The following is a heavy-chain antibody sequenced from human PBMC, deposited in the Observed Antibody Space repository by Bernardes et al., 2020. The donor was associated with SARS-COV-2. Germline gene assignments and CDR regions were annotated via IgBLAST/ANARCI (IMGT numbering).Heavy chain of an antibody. CDR3: AKDKGGGSTEPSDY. CDR1: GFTFSSYA. CDR2: ISGSGGST. Sequence: GGSLRLSCAASGFTFSSYAMSWVRQAPGKGLEWVSAISGSGGSTYYADSVKGRFTISRDISKSTLYLQMNGLRAEDTALYYCAKDKGGGSTEPSDYWGQGTLVIVSS. D-gene: IGHD2-15*01. V-gene: IGHV3-23*01. J-gene: IGHJ4*02.